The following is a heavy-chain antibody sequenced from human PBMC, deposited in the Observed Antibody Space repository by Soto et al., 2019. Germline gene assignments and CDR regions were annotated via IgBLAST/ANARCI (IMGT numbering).Heavy chain of an antibody. Sequence: SETLSLTCAVSGGSISSGGYSWSWIRQPPGKGLEWIGYIYHSGSTYYNPSLKSRVTISVDRSKNQFSLKLSSVTAADTAVYYCARVIDCSGGSCYPYNWFDPWGQGTLVTVSS. J-gene: IGHJ5*02. CDR3: ARVIDCSGGSCYPYNWFDP. CDR2: IYHSGST. CDR1: GGSISSGGYS. V-gene: IGHV4-30-2*01. D-gene: IGHD2-15*01.